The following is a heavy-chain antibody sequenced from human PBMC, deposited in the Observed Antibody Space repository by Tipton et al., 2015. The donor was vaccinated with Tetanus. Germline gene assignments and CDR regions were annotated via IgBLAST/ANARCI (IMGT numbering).Heavy chain of an antibody. CDR1: GASISSGANY. D-gene: IGHD6-25*01. Sequence: TLSLTCTVSGASISSGANYWSWIRQHPGKGLDWIGYIYYIGTTSYNPSLKSRVTISVDTSKNQFSLTLSSMTAADTAVYYCARVAGGGNWFDPWGQGTLVTVSS. V-gene: IGHV4-31*03. CDR2: IYYIGTT. J-gene: IGHJ5*02. CDR3: ARVAGGGNWFDP.